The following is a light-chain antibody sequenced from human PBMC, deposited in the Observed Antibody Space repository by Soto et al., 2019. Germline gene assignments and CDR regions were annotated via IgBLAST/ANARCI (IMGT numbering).Light chain of an antibody. CDR3: CSYVGNYSWL. CDR2: DVT. V-gene: IGLV2-11*01. CDR1: RSDVGGYNY. Sequence: QSALTQPRSVSGSPGQSVTISCTGTRSDVGGYNYVSWFQQHPDKAPKLMIYDVTKRPSGVPDRFSGSKSGNTASLTISGLQAEDEADYYCCSYVGNYSWLFGGGTTVTVL. J-gene: IGLJ2*01.